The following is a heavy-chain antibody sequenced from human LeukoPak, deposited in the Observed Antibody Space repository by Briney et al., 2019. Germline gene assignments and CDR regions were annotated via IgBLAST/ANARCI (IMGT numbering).Heavy chain of an antibody. CDR2: INPSGGST. D-gene: IGHD3-10*01. Sequence: ASVKVSCKASGYTFTSYYMHWVRQAPGQGLEWMGVINPSGGSTSYAQNFQGRVTLTSDTSTSTVYMDLSSLRSEDTAVYYCARGRYHYGSGSYYNGRLDYWGLGTLVTVSS. J-gene: IGHJ4*02. CDR3: ARGRYHYGSGSYYNGRLDY. V-gene: IGHV1-46*01. CDR1: GYTFTSYY.